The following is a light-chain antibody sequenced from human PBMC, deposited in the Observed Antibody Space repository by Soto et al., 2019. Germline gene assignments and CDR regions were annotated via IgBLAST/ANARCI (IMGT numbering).Light chain of an antibody. Sequence: DIVMTQSPLASPVTLGQPASISCRSSESLVHSDGNTYLSWLHQRPGQPPRLRIYKISKRLPGVPERISGSGAGTEFTLKISRVEAEDVGIYYCMQATQFSWTFGQGTQLEF. CDR1: ESLVHSDGNTY. V-gene: IGKV2-24*01. CDR2: KIS. CDR3: MQATQFSWT. J-gene: IGKJ1*01.